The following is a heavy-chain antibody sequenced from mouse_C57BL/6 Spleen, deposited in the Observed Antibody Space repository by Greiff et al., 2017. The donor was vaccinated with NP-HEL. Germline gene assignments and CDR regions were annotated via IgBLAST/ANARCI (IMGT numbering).Heavy chain of an antibody. CDR2: IHPNSGST. V-gene: IGHV1-64*01. CDR3: APYGYYAMDY. D-gene: IGHD1-1*01. Sequence: QVQLKQPGAELVKPGASVKLSCKASGYTFTSYWMHWVKQRPGQGLEWIGMIHPNSGSTNYNEKFKSKATLTVDKSSSTAYMQLSSLTSEDSAVYYCAPYGYYAMDYWGQGTSVTVSA. J-gene: IGHJ4*01. CDR1: GYTFTSYW.